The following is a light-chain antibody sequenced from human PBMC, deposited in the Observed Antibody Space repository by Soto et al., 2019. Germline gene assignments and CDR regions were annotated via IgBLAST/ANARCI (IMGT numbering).Light chain of an antibody. J-gene: IGKJ1*01. CDR3: HQRSSWPRGT. V-gene: IGKV3-11*01. CDR2: DAS. Sequence: EIVLTQSPATLSLSLGESATLSCRASQSVSSYLAWYQQKPGQGPRLLIYDASNRATGVSARFSGSGYGTDFALTLTSLEPDDVAVYYCHQRSSWPRGTFGQGTKVDIK. CDR1: QSVSSY.